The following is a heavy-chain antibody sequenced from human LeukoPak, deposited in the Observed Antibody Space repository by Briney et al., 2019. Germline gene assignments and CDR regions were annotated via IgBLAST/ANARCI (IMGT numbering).Heavy chain of an antibody. CDR3: AKDSNDNGDYNYFDF. CDR2: VWHDGSKT. Sequence: PGRPLKLSCAASGFTFSGCHIHWVRQAPGKGLEWVALVWHDGSKTYYADSVKGRFTVSRDNSKNTLYLQMNSLRAEDTAIYYCAKDSNDNGDYNYFDFWGQGTLVTVSS. CDR1: GFTFSGCH. J-gene: IGHJ4*02. D-gene: IGHD4-17*01. V-gene: IGHV3-33*06.